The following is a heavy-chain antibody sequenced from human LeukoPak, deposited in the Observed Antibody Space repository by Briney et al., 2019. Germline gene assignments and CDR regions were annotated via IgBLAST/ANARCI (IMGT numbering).Heavy chain of an antibody. Sequence: GGSLRLSCAATGFTLSSYDMTWVRQAPGKGLEWVSVITGSTGNTYYTDSVKGRFTISRDNSKNTLYLQMNSLRAEDTAIYYCAKEPQNGDYNSWTGYYLDYWGQGTLVTVSS. V-gene: IGHV3-23*01. D-gene: IGHD3-3*01. CDR1: GFTLSSYD. J-gene: IGHJ4*02. CDR3: AKEPQNGDYNSWTGYYLDY. CDR2: ITGSTGNT.